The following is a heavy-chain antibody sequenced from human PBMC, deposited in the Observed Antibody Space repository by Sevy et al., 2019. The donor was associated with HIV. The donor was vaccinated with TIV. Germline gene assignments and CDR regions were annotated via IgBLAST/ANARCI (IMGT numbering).Heavy chain of an antibody. Sequence: GSLRLSCAASGFTFSSYWMSWVRQAPGKGLEWVAHIKTDGSEKYYVDSVKGRFTISRDNAKNALYLQMNSLRVEDTAIYYCTRDCSSTTCLWGLDVWGQGTTVTVSS. CDR1: GFTFSSYW. D-gene: IGHD2-2*01. V-gene: IGHV3-7*03. J-gene: IGHJ6*02. CDR3: TRDCSSTTCLWGLDV. CDR2: IKTDGSEK.